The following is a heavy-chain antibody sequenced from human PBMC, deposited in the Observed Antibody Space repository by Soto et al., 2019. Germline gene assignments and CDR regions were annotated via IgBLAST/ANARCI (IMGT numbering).Heavy chain of an antibody. CDR2: VYHSGSR. J-gene: IGHJ4*02. CDR1: GGSISSYY. V-gene: IGHV4-59*08. CDR3: ARRNLFFDY. Sequence: QVQLQESGPGLVKPSETLSLTCTVSGGSISSYYWSWIRQPPGKGLEWIGFVYHSGSRNYDPSLKSRVTISVDTSKNQFFLKLTSVTAADTALYYCARRNLFFDYWGQGVLVTVSS.